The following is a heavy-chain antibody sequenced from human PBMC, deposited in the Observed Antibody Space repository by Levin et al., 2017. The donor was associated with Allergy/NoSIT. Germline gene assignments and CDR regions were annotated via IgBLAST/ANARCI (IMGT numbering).Heavy chain of an antibody. CDR1: GGSISSYY. J-gene: IGHJ5*02. CDR2: IYTSGST. CDR3: ARDLEYYDSSGYYYGNWFDP. V-gene: IGHV4-4*07. Sequence: PSETLSLTCTVSGGSISSYYWSWIRQPAGKGLEWIGRIYTSGSTNYNPSLKSRVTMSVDTSKNQFSLKLSSVTAADTAVYYCARDLEYYDSSGYYYGNWFDPWGQGTLVTVSS. D-gene: IGHD3-22*01.